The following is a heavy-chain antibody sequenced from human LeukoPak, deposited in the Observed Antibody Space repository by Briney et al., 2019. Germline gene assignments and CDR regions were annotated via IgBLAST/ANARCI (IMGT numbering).Heavy chain of an antibody. Sequence: SETLSLTCAVYGGSFSGYYWSWIRQPPGKGLEWIGYIFYSGSTNYNPSLKSRVTISVDTSKNQFSLKLSSVTAADTAVYYCARDDTPQRGYSYGYFDYWGQGTLVTVSS. V-gene: IGHV4-59*01. J-gene: IGHJ4*02. D-gene: IGHD5-18*01. CDR2: IFYSGST. CDR1: GGSFSGYY. CDR3: ARDDTPQRGYSYGYFDY.